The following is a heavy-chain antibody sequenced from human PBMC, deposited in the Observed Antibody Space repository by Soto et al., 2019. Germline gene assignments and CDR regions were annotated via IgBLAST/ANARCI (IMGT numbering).Heavy chain of an antibody. J-gene: IGHJ4*02. CDR1: GFTFSSYE. D-gene: IGHD6-13*01. Sequence: EVQLVESGGGLGQPGGSLRLSCAASGFTFSSYEMNWVRQAPGKGLEWVSYISSIGSTMYYADSVKGRFTISRDNAKKSLSLQMNSLRAEDTAVYYCAIISAAGSWGSFDYWGQGTLVTVSS. CDR2: ISSIGSTM. CDR3: AIISAAGSWGSFDY. V-gene: IGHV3-48*03.